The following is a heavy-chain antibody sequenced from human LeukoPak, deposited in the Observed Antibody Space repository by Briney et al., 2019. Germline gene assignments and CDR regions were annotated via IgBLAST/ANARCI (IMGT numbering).Heavy chain of an antibody. CDR3: ARVPGLNWFDP. Sequence: SETLSLTCTVSGGSISSYYWTWIRQPPGKGLEWIGYIYHSGSTNYNPSLESRVSISVDTSRNQFSLKLTSVTAADTAVYYCARVPGLNWFDPWGQGTLVIVSS. V-gene: IGHV4-59*08. J-gene: IGHJ5*02. CDR2: IYHSGST. CDR1: GGSISSYY.